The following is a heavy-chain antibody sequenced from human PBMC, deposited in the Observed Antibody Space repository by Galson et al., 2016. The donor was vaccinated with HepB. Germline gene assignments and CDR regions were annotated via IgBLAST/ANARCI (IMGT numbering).Heavy chain of an antibody. J-gene: IGHJ4*02. CDR1: GFTFSDFA. CDR2: IYGGGYGP. D-gene: IGHD5-12*01. CDR3: AKGGNGASFDY. V-gene: IGHV3-23*01. Sequence: SLRLSCAASGFTFSDFAMTWVRQAPGKGLEWVSNIYGGGYGPSYADSVKGRFTISRDNSKNTLYLQMNTLRGDDTAVYSCAKGGNGASFDYWGQGNLVTVSP.